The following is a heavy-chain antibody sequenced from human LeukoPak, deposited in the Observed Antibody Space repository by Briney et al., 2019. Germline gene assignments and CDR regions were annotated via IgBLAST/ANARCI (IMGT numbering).Heavy chain of an antibody. D-gene: IGHD6-13*01. CDR2: IIPIFGTA. Sequence: SVKVSCKASGGTFSSYAISWVRQAPGQGLEWMGGIIPIFGTANYAQKFQGRVTITTDESTSTAYMELSSLRSEDTAVYYCARGRPRIAAAGFDNWFDPWGQGTLVTVSS. J-gene: IGHJ5*02. CDR1: GGTFSSYA. CDR3: ARGRPRIAAAGFDNWFDP. V-gene: IGHV1-69*05.